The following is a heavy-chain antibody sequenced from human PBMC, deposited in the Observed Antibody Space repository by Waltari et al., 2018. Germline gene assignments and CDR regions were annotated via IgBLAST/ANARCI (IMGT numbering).Heavy chain of an antibody. CDR1: GYTFTSYD. J-gene: IGHJ4*02. CDR3: ARSRSTIVVVTAGYYFDY. Sequence: QVQLVQSGAEVKKPGASVKVSCKASGYTFTSYDINWVRQATGQGLEWMGWMNPNSGNTGYAQKFQGRVTMTRNTSISTAYMELSSVTAADTAVYYCARSRSTIVVVTAGYYFDYWGQGTLVTVSS. CDR2: MNPNSGNT. D-gene: IGHD2-21*02. V-gene: IGHV1-8*01.